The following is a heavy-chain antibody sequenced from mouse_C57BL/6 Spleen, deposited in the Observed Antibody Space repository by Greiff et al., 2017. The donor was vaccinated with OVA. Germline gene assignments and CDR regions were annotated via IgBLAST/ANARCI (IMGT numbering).Heavy chain of an antibody. CDR3: ARSEGWFAY. J-gene: IGHJ3*01. CDR2: INPNNGGT. Sequence: VQLQQSGPELVKPGASVKMSCKASGYTFTDYNMHWVKQSHGKSLEWIGYINPNNGGTSYNQTFKGKATLTVNKSSSTADMERRSLTSEDSAVYYCARSEGWFAYWGQGTLVTVSA. V-gene: IGHV1-22*01. CDR1: GYTFTDYN.